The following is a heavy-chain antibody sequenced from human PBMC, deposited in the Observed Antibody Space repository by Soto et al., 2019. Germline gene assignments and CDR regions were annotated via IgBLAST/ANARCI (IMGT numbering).Heavy chain of an antibody. J-gene: IGHJ4*02. CDR3: AREFTVTTFDY. Sequence: QVQLVESGGGVVQPGRSLRLSCAASGFTFSSYLMHWVRQAPGKGLEWVALISNDGVDKYYADSVKGRFTISRDNSKNTLSLQMNSLRAEDTAVYYCAREFTVTTFDYWGQGTLVTVSS. V-gene: IGHV3-30-3*01. CDR2: ISNDGVDK. CDR1: GFTFSSYL. D-gene: IGHD4-17*01.